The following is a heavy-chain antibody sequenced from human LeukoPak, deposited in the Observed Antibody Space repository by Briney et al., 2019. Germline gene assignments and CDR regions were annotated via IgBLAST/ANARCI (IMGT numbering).Heavy chain of an antibody. CDR2: FYYTGST. CDR3: ARAKTMVPDFGS. V-gene: IGHV4-31*03. J-gene: IGHJ4*02. CDR1: GVSISSDGYY. D-gene: IGHD2-8*01. Sequence: PSETLSLTCTVSGVSISSDGYYWSWIRQHPGTGLEWIGYFYYTGSTYYNPSLKSRLTISVDTSKNQFSLKLSSVTAADTAVYYCARAKTMVPDFGSWGQGTLVTVSS.